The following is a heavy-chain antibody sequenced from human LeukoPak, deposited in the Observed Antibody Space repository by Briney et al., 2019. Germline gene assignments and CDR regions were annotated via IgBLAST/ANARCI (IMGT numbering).Heavy chain of an antibody. J-gene: IGHJ4*02. Sequence: GGSLRLSCAASGFTFSNYGMQWVRQAPGKGLEWVAVISYDGSNKYYADSVKGRFTISRDNSKNTLYLQMNSLRAEDTAVYYCANGGEMVTIDYWGQGTLVTVSS. CDR3: ANGGEMVTIDY. D-gene: IGHD5-24*01. V-gene: IGHV3-30*18. CDR1: GFTFSNYG. CDR2: ISYDGSNK.